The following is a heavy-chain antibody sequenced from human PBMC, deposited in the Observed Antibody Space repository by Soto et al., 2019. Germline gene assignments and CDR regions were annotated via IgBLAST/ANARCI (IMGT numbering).Heavy chain of an antibody. J-gene: IGHJ4*02. CDR2: ISPYNGDT. Sequence: QVQLVQSGAEVQKPGASVKVSCKTSGYSFTNYGISWVRQAPGQGLEWMGWISPYNGDTKYAERLQGRVTMTADSSTTTAYMELGSLTSDDTAVDYCARGGSGYNEIDYWGQGTLVTVSS. CDR1: GYSFTNYG. CDR3: ARGGSGYNEIDY. V-gene: IGHV1-18*01. D-gene: IGHD5-12*01.